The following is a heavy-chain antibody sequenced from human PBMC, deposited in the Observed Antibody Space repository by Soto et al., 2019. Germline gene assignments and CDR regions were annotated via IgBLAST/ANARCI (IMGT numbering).Heavy chain of an antibody. CDR3: ARVVLRYFDS. Sequence: ASVEVSCKASGYTFTSYGISWVRQPPGQGLEWMGWISAYNGNTNYAQKLQGRGTMTTDTSTSTAYMELRSLRSDDTAVYYCARVVLRYFDSRGQGTLVTVSS. J-gene: IGHJ4*02. CDR2: ISAYNGNT. D-gene: IGHD3-9*01. V-gene: IGHV1-18*01. CDR1: GYTFTSYG.